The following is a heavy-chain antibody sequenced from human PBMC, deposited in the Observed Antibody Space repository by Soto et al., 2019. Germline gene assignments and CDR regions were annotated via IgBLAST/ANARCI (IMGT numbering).Heavy chain of an antibody. CDR2: IFYTGST. Sequence: QVQLQESGPGLVKPSETLSLTCTVSDGSISSYYWGWIRQPPGKGLEWIGYIFYTGSTNYNPSLESRVTKSVDTSQNQLSLKLSSVTAADTAVYYCARHYPIGNDWNYFDYWGQGTMVTVSS. CDR1: DGSISSYY. CDR3: ARHYPIGNDWNYFDY. D-gene: IGHD1-1*01. J-gene: IGHJ4*02. V-gene: IGHV4-59*08.